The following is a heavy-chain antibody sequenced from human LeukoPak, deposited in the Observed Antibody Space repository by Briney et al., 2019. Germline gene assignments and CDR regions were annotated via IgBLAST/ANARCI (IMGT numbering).Heavy chain of an antibody. CDR2: IKSKTDGGTT. D-gene: IGHD1-26*01. Sequence: GGSLRLSCAASGFTFSNAWMSWVRQAPGKGLEWVGRIKSKTDGGTTDYAAPVKGRFTISRDDSKNTLYLQMNSLKTEDTAVYYCTTAGSYWGVNWFDPWGQGTLVIVSS. J-gene: IGHJ5*02. CDR3: TTAGSYWGVNWFDP. CDR1: GFTFSNAW. V-gene: IGHV3-15*01.